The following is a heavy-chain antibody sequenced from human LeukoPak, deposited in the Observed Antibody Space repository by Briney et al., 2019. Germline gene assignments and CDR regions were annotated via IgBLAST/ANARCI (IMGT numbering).Heavy chain of an antibody. CDR1: GFTFSSYS. CDR3: ARVGGANPFDY. J-gene: IGHJ4*02. D-gene: IGHD3-16*01. V-gene: IGHV3-48*01. Sequence: GGPLRLSCAASGFTFSSYSMNWVRQAPGKGLEWVSYISSSSSTIYYADSVKGRFTISRDNAKNSLYLQMNSLRAEDTAVYYCARVGGANPFDYWGQGTLVTVSS. CDR2: ISSSSSTI.